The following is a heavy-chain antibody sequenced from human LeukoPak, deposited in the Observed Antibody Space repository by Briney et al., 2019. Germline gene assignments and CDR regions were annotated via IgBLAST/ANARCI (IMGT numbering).Heavy chain of an antibody. D-gene: IGHD4-17*01. J-gene: IGHJ4*02. Sequence: NPSETLSLTCTVSGSSISSYYWSWIRQPPGKGLEWIGYIYYSGSTNYNPSLKSRVTISVDTSKNQFSLKLSSVTAADTAVYYCARHAVYYGDFSLHFDYWGQGTLVTVSS. CDR3: ARHAVYYGDFSLHFDY. CDR2: IYYSGST. CDR1: GSSISSYY. V-gene: IGHV4-59*08.